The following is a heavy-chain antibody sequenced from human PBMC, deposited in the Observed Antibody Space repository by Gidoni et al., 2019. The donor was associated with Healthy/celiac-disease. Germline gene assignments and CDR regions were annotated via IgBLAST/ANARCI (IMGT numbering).Heavy chain of an antibody. CDR3: ARAGIAAAGTAYCDY. J-gene: IGHJ4*02. V-gene: IGHV3-33*01. CDR2: IWYEGSNK. D-gene: IGHD6-13*01. CDR1: GFTFSSYG. Sequence: QLPLVESGGGVVQPGRFLSLSCAASGFTFSSYGMHWVRQAPGKGVEWVEVIWYEGSNKYYADSVKGRVTISRDNSKNTLYLQMNSLRAEDTAVYYCARAGIAAAGTAYCDYWGQGTLVTVSS.